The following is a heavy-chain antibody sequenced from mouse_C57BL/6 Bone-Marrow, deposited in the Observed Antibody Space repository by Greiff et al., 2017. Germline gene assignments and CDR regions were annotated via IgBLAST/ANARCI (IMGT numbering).Heavy chain of an antibody. D-gene: IGHD1-1*01. V-gene: IGHV14-2*01. J-gene: IGHJ2*01. CDR3: TRSRIYSGTKY. Sequence: LVASGAELVKPGASVKLSCTASGFNIKDYYIHWVKQRPEQGLEWIGRIDPEDGENKYAPKFQDKATITADTSSTTAYLQLSILTSDDTAVYSCTRSRIYSGTKYWGQGTTLTVSS. CDR2: IDPEDGEN. CDR1: GFNIKDYY.